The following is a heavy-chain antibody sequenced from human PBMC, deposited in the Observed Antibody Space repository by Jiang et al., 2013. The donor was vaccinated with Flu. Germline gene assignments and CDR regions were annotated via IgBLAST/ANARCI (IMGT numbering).Heavy chain of an antibody. CDR1: GGSINSYY. V-gene: IGHV4-4*08. CDR2: IYSRGST. J-gene: IGHJ4*02. CDR3: ARTLTTGGVYYFDY. D-gene: IGHD4-11*01. Sequence: LLKPSETLSLTCSVSGGSINSYYWSWIRQTPGKGLEWIGYIYSRGSTSYNPSLKSRVAISVDTSKNQFSLKLSSVTAADTAVYYCARTLTTGGVYYFDYWGQGTLVTVSS.